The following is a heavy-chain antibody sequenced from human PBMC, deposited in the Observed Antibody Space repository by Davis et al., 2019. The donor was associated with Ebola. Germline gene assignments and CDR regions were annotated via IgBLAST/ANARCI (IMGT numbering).Heavy chain of an antibody. J-gene: IGHJ4*02. CDR2: TYYNSKWYN. Sequence: PSETLSLTCAISGDSVSGSSGAWNWIRQSPSRGLEWLGRTYYNSKWYNDYAASVRSRIAVNPDTSKNQFSLLLSSVTPDDTAVYYCAKGWLRTGLDYWSQGTLVTVSS. CDR3: AKGWLRTGLDY. D-gene: IGHD5-12*01. CDR1: GDSVSGSSGA. V-gene: IGHV6-1*01.